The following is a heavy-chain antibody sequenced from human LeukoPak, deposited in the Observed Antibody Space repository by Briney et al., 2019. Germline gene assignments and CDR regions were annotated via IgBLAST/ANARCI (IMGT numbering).Heavy chain of an antibody. J-gene: IGHJ5*02. Sequence: ASVKVSCEASGYTFTSYGISWVRQAPGQGLEWMGWISAYNGNTNYAQKLQGRVTMTTDTSTSTAYMELRSLRSDDTAVYYCARDGYSSSWYSNNWFDAWGQGTLVTVSS. CDR1: GYTFTSYG. CDR3: ARDGYSSSWYSNNWFDA. CDR2: ISAYNGNT. D-gene: IGHD6-13*01. V-gene: IGHV1-18*01.